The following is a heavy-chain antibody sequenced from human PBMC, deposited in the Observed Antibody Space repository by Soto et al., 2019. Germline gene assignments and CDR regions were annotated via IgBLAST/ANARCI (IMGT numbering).Heavy chain of an antibody. V-gene: IGHV4-59*02. D-gene: IGHD5-18*01. J-gene: IGHJ6*02. CDR1: GGSVSSYY. CDR3: ARADTAMVTDNPYYYGMDV. Sequence: SETLSLTCTVSGGSVSSYYWSWIRQPPGKGLEWIGYIYYSGSTNYNPSLKSRVTISVDTSKNQFSLKLSSVTAADTAVYYCARADTAMVTDNPYYYGMDVWGQGTTVTVSS. CDR2: IYYSGST.